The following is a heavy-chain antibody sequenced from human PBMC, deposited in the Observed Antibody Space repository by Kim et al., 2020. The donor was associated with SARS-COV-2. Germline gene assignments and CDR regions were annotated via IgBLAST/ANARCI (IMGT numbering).Heavy chain of an antibody. CDR3: AGRDATDYKYFEY. Sequence: GGSLRLSCAASGFIFSASGMNWVRQAPGKGLEWISYISSDSSATHYADSVKGRFSISRDNAQSTLFLQMDTLRGDDTAMYYCAGRDATDYKYFEYWGQGTLVTVSS. V-gene: IGHV3-48*04. CDR1: GFIFSASG. J-gene: IGHJ4*02. CDR2: ISSDSSAT. D-gene: IGHD2-15*01.